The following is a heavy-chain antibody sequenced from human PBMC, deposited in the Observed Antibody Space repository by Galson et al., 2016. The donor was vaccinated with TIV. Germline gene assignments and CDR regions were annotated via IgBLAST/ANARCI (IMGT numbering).Heavy chain of an antibody. CDR2: IYYSGTT. CDR3: ARDKNDYGVDAFDI. D-gene: IGHD4-17*01. CDR1: GGSINSGGYY. Sequence: LSLTCSVSGGSINSGGYYWSWLRQHPGKGLEWIGYIYYSGTTQYNPSLKSRVTISVDTSKTQFSLNLSSVTAADTAVYYCARDKNDYGVDAFDIWGQGTMVIVSS. J-gene: IGHJ3*02. V-gene: IGHV4-31*03.